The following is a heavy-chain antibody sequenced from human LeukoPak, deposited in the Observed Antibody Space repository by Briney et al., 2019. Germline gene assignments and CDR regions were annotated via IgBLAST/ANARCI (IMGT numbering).Heavy chain of an antibody. D-gene: IGHD1-14*01. J-gene: IGHJ4*02. CDR2: IYHSGST. V-gene: IGHV4-38-2*02. Sequence: SETLSLTCAVYGGSFSGYYWGWIRQPPGKGLEWIGSIYHSGSTYYNPSLKSRVTISVDTSKNQFSLKLSSVTAADTAVYYCARDPVLKKKFWNHPSYYFDYWGQGTLVTVSS. CDR3: ARDPVLKKKFWNHPSYYFDY. CDR1: GGSFSGYY.